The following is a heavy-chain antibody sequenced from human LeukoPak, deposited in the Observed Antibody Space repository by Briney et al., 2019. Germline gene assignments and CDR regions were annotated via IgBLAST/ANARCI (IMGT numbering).Heavy chain of an antibody. D-gene: IGHD3-22*01. CDR1: GGSISSYY. CDR3: ARGDYYDSSGYYPPDY. J-gene: IGHJ4*02. CDR2: IYYSGST. Sequence: PSETLSLTCTVSGGSISSYYWSWIRQPPGKGLEWIGYIYYSGSTNYNPSLKSRVTISVDTSKNQFSLKLSSVTAADTAVYYCARGDYYDSSGYYPPDYWGQGTLVTVSS. V-gene: IGHV4-59*01.